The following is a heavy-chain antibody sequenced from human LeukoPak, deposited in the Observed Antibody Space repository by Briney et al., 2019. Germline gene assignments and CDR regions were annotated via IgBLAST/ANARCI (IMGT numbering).Heavy chain of an antibody. D-gene: IGHD3-10*01. CDR3: AKAPGYYYGSGSYYPFDY. J-gene: IGHJ4*02. CDR2: ISGSGGST. CDR1: GFTFSSYA. V-gene: IGHV3-23*01. Sequence: GGSLRLSCAASGFTFSSYAMSWVRQAPGKGLEWVSAISGSGGSTYYADSVKGRFTISRDNSKNTLYLQMNSLRAEDTAVYYCAKAPGYYYGSGSYYPFDYWGQGTLVTVSS.